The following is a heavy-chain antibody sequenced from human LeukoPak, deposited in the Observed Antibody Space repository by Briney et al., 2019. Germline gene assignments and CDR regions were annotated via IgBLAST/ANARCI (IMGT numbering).Heavy chain of an antibody. D-gene: IGHD4-23*01. CDR1: GFTFSSYA. J-gene: IGHJ4*02. CDR3: AKQFGGNPYYFDS. CDR2: ISSSDTSAT. Sequence: GGSLRLSCAASGFTFSSYAMSWVRQAPGKGLQWLSAISSSDTSATYYADSVKGRFTVSRDNSKNTLYMQMNSLRGEDTAVYYCAKQFGGNPYYFDSWGQGALVTVSS. V-gene: IGHV3-23*01.